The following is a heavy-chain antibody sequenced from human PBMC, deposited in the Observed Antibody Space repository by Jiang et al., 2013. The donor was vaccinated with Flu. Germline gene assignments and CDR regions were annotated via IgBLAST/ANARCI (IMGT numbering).Heavy chain of an antibody. CDR3: AREPETTVMGGAYYYMDV. J-gene: IGHJ6*03. CDR1: GDSVSSNSAA. Sequence: QTLSLTCAISGDSVSSNSAAWNWIRQSPPRGLEWLGRTYYRSKWYNDYAVSVKSRITINPDTSKNQFSLQLSSVTPEDAAVYYCAREPETTVMGGAYYYMDVWGKGTTVTVSS. D-gene: IGHD4-17*01. V-gene: IGHV6-1*01. CDR2: TYYRSKWYN.